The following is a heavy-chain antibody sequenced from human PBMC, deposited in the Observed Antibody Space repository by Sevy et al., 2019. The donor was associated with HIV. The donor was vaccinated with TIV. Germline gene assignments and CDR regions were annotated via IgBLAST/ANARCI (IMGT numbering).Heavy chain of an antibody. CDR3: TKESLRGTYIRGDFDH. CDR2: ISSDGSNQ. CDR1: GFTFRTYS. V-gene: IGHV3-30*07. J-gene: IGHJ4*02. D-gene: IGHD3-10*02. Sequence: GGSLRLSCAASGFTFRTYSMNWVRQAPGKGPEWLAVISSDGSNQNYADSVKGRFTISRDNSKNLLFLQMNSLIPNDTAVYFCTKESLRGTYIRGDFDHWGQGTLVTVSS.